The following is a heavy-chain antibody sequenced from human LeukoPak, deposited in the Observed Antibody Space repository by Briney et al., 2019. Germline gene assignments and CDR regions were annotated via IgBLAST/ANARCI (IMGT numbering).Heavy chain of an antibody. V-gene: IGHV3-49*03. CDR1: GFTFGDYA. J-gene: IGHJ4*02. D-gene: IGHD6-13*01. CDR3: TRATNRGEYTAAAVDY. Sequence: GRSLRLSCTASGFTFGDYAMSWFRQAPGKGLEWVGFIRSKAYGGTTEYAASVKGRFTISRDDSKSIAYLQMNSLKTEDTAVYYCTRATNRGEYTAAAVDYWGQGTLVTVSS. CDR2: IRSKAYGGTT.